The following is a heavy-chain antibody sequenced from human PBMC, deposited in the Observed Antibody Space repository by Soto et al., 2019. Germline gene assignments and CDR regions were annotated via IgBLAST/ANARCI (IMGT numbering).Heavy chain of an antibody. D-gene: IGHD6-13*01. CDR3: ARDSSSSAYYYYGMDV. V-gene: IGHV3-30-3*01. CDR2: ISYDGSNK. J-gene: IGHJ6*02. Sequence: PGGSVRLSCAASGFTFSSYAMHWVRQAPGKGLEWVAVISYDGSNKYCADSVKGRFTISRDNSKNTLYLQMNSLRAEDTAVYYCARDSSSSAYYYYGMDVWGQGTTVTVSS. CDR1: GFTFSSYA.